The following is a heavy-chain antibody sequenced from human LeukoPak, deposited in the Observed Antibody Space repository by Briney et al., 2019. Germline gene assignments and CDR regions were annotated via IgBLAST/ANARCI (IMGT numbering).Heavy chain of an antibody. D-gene: IGHD6-19*01. CDR3: ARAAEYSSGWYLFDY. J-gene: IGHJ4*02. V-gene: IGHV4-4*07. CDR1: GSSISNYY. Sequence: SETLSLTCTGSGSSISNYYWTWIRQPAGKGLEWIGRIYTSGGTNYNPSLKTRVTMSVDTSKNQVSLKLSSVTAADTAMYYCARAAEYSSGWYLFDYWGQGILVTVSA. CDR2: IYTSGGT.